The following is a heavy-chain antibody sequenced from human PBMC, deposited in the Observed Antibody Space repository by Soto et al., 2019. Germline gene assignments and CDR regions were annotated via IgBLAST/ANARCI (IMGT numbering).Heavy chain of an antibody. CDR2: ISGSSSTM. CDR3: ATNMYSSSWYWFDP. V-gene: IGHV3-48*02. D-gene: IGHD6-13*01. Sequence: GGSLRLSCAASGFTFSFYSMNWVRQAPGKGLEWVSYISGSSSTMYYADSVKGRFTISRDNAKNSLYLQMNSLRDEDTAVYYCATNMYSSSWYWFDPWGQGTLVTVSS. J-gene: IGHJ5*02. CDR1: GFTFSFYS.